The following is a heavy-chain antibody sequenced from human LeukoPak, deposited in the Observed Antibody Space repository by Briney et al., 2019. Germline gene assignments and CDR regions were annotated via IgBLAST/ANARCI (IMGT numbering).Heavy chain of an antibody. D-gene: IGHD6-13*01. V-gene: IGHV1-69*13. CDR3: ARRIAAAGSSFGY. CDR1: GGTFSSYA. Sequence: ASVKVSCKASGGTFSSYAISWVRQAPGQGLEWMGGIIPIFGTANYAQKFQGRVTITADESTSTAYMELSSLRSEDTAVYYCARRIAAAGSSFGYWGQGTLVTVSS. CDR2: IIPIFGTA. J-gene: IGHJ4*02.